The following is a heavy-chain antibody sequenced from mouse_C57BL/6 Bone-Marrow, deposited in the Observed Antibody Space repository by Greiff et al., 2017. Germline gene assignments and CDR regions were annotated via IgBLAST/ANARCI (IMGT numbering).Heavy chain of an antibody. J-gene: IGHJ4*01. CDR2: ISYSGST. D-gene: IGHD4-1*01. V-gene: IGHV3-1*01. Sequence: DVKLQESGPGMVKPSQSLSLTCTVTGYSITSGYDWHWIRHFPGNKLEWMGYISYSGSTNYNPSLKSRISITHDTSKNHFFLKLNSVTTEDTATYYCARGNWGYYAMDYWGQGTSVTVSS. CDR3: ARGNWGYYAMDY. CDR1: GYSITSGYD.